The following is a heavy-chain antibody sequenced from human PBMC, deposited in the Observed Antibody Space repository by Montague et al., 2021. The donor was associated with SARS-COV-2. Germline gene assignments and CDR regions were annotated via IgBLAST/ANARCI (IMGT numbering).Heavy chain of an antibody. CDR1: GGSISSSSYY. J-gene: IGHJ6*02. D-gene: IGHD3-10*01. V-gene: IGHV4-39*07. Sequence: SETLSLTCTGSGGSISSSSYYWGWIRQPPGKGLEWIGSIYYSGSTYYNPSLKSRVTISVDTSKNQFSLRLSSVTAADTAVYYCARDLAGYYGSGSYGGMDVWGQGTTVTVSS. CDR2: IYYSGST. CDR3: ARDLAGYYGSGSYGGMDV.